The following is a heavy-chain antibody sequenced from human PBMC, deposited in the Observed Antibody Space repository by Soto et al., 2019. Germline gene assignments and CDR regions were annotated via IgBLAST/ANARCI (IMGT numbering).Heavy chain of an antibody. CDR3: ARDEGRGSGSYYPNWFDP. V-gene: IGHV3-33*01. Sequence: QVQLVESGGGVVQPGRSLRLSCAASGFTFSSYGMHWVRQAPGKGLEWVAVIWYDGSNKYYADSVKGRFTISRDNSKNTLYLQMNSLRAEDTAVYYCARDEGRGSGSYYPNWFDPWGQGTLVTVSS. D-gene: IGHD3-10*01. CDR1: GFTFSSYG. J-gene: IGHJ5*02. CDR2: IWYDGSNK.